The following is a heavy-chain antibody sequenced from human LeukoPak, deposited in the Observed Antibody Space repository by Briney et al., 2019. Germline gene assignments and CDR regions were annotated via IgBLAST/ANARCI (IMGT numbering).Heavy chain of an antibody. CDR2: IEQDGSEK. D-gene: IGHD4-17*01. CDR1: GFIFSSHW. V-gene: IGHV3-7*01. CDR3: VRYRDGEYDF. Sequence: GGSLRLSCAGAGFIFSSHWMIWVRQAQGKGLEWVANIEQDGSEKYYVDSVKGRFTISRDNTKSSMYLEMNSLRAEDTAVYYCVRYRDGEYDFWGQGSLVTVSS. J-gene: IGHJ4*02.